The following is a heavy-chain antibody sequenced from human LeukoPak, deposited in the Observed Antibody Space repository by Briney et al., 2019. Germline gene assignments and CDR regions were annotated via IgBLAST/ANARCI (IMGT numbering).Heavy chain of an antibody. CDR1: GGSFSGYY. CDR2: INHSGST. CDR3: ARKRGYCSSTSCYTGAGSDY. D-gene: IGHD2-2*02. J-gene: IGHJ4*02. V-gene: IGHV4-34*01. Sequence: SETLSLTCAVYGGSFSGYYWSWIRQPPGEGLEWIGEINHSGSTNYNPSLKSRVTISVDTSKNQFSLKLSSVTAADTAVYYCARKRGYCSSTSCYTGAGSDYWGQGTLVTVSS.